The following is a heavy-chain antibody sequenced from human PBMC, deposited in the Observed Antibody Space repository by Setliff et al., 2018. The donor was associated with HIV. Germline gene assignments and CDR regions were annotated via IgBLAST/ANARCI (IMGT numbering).Heavy chain of an antibody. J-gene: IGHJ4*02. V-gene: IGHV3-7*04. CDR1: GFTFTSYW. D-gene: IGHD3-16*01. Sequence: GGSLRLSCAASGFTFTSYWMIWVRQAPGKGLEWVANINQDGSEKNYVDSVKGRFTISRDNAKNSLYLQIDSLRVEDTTVYYCVGGGRAGEDYWGQGTQVTVSS. CDR2: INQDGSEK. CDR3: VGGGRAGEDY.